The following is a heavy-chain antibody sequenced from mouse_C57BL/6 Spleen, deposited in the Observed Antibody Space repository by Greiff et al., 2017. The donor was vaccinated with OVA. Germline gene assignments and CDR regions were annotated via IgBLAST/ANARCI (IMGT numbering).Heavy chain of an antibody. V-gene: IGHV5-16*01. CDR3: ARSPSYYYGSSHAMDY. Sequence: EVHLVESEGGLVQPGSSMKLSCTASGFTFSDYYMAWVRQVPEKGLEWVANINYDGSSTYYLDSLKSRFIISRDNAKNILYLQMSSLKSEDTATYYCARSPSYYYGSSHAMDYWGQGTSVTVSS. D-gene: IGHD1-1*01. CDR2: INYDGSST. CDR1: GFTFSDYY. J-gene: IGHJ4*01.